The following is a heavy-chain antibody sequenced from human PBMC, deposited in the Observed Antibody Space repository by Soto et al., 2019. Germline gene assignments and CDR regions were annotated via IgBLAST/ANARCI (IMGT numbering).Heavy chain of an antibody. V-gene: IGHV4-59*08. J-gene: IGHJ4*02. Sequence: SETLSLTCTVSGGSISSYYWSWIRQPPGKGLEWIGYIYYSVSTNYNPSLKSRVTISEDTSKNQFSLKLSSVTAADTAVYYCARLGLYYDSSGYYGLTRFFDYWGQGTLVTVSS. CDR1: GGSISSYY. CDR3: ARLGLYYDSSGYYGLTRFFDY. D-gene: IGHD3-22*01. CDR2: IYYSVST.